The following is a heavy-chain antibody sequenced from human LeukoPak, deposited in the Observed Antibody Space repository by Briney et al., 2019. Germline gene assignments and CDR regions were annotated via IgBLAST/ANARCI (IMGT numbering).Heavy chain of an antibody. D-gene: IGHD3-16*02. CDR1: GGSNGCYY. Sequence: KPSGTLFLTCTVSGGSNGCYYLNWIRQPPGKGLGWIGYVYYSGTTNYNPSLKSRVTISVDTSKNQFSLKLSSVTATDTAMYYCARQHYLGELSLTWFDPWGQGTLVSLSS. CDR2: VYYSGTT. V-gene: IGHV4-59*08. CDR3: ARQHYLGELSLTWFDP. J-gene: IGHJ5*02.